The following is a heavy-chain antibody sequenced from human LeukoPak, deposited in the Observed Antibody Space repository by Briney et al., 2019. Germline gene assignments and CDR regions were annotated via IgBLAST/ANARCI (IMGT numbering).Heavy chain of an antibody. V-gene: IGHV2-5*01. CDR1: GFSLTTSGVG. CDR3: ARTPYYYDSSGSYLKRYYFDF. J-gene: IGHJ4*02. Sequence: SGPTLVNPTETLTLTCTFSGFSLTTSGVGVGWVRQPPGKALEWLALIYWNNDKRYSPFLKSRVIITKDTSKNQVVLTMTNMDPVDTATYYCARTPYYYDSSGSYLKRYYFDFWGQGALVPVSS. D-gene: IGHD3-22*01. CDR2: IYWNNDK.